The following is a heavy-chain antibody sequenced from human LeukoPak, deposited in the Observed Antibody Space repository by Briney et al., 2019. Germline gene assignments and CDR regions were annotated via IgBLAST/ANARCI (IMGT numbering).Heavy chain of an antibody. J-gene: IGHJ6*03. CDR2: TYTSGST. Sequence: SQTLSLTCTVSGGSISSGSYYWSWIRQPAGQGLEWIGRTYTSGSTNYNPSLKSRVTISVDTSKNQFSLKLSSVTAADTAVYYCARENFRYCSSTSCYMDYYYYYYMDVWGKGTTVTVSS. CDR1: GGSISSGSYY. V-gene: IGHV4-61*02. D-gene: IGHD2-2*01. CDR3: ARENFRYCSSTSCYMDYYYYYYMDV.